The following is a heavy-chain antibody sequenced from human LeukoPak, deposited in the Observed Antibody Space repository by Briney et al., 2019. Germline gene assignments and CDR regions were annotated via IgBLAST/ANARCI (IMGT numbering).Heavy chain of an antibody. CDR1: GFTFSSYW. J-gene: IGHJ6*02. D-gene: IGHD3-22*01. CDR3: ARVQCDSSGYYDMTTYYDYGMDV. Sequence: GGSLRLSCAASGFTFSSYWMSWVRQAPGKGLEWVANIKQDGSEKYYVDSVKGRFTISRDNAKNSLYLQMNSLRDEDTAVYYCARVQCDSSGYYDMTTYYDYGMDVWGQGTTVTVSS. V-gene: IGHV3-7*01. CDR2: IKQDGSEK.